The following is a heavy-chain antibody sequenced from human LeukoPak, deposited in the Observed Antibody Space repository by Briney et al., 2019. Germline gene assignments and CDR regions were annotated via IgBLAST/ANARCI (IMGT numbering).Heavy chain of an antibody. V-gene: IGHV3-7*01. D-gene: IGHD3-3*01. CDR1: GFTFSSDW. CDR2: IKQDGSEK. J-gene: IGHJ4*02. CDR3: ARRPFEYYDFWSGYYLFDY. Sequence: PGGSLRLSCAASGFTFSSDWMSWVRQAPGKGLEWVANIKQDGSEKYYVDSVKGRFTIYRDNAKNSLYLQMNSLRAEDTAVYYCARRPFEYYDFWSGYYLFDYWGQGTLVTVSS.